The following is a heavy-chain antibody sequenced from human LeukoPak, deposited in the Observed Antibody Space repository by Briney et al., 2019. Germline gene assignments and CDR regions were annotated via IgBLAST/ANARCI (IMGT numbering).Heavy chain of an antibody. J-gene: IGHJ4*02. V-gene: IGHV3-23*01. CDR1: GFTFSSYA. Sequence: GGSLRLSCVASGFTFSSYAMSWVRQAPGKGLEWVSAISGSGGSTYYADSVKGRFTISRDNSKNTLYLQMNSLRAEDTAVYYCAKDTTSIVGATFHYWGQGTLVTVSS. D-gene: IGHD1-26*01. CDR3: AKDTTSIVGATFHY. CDR2: ISGSGGST.